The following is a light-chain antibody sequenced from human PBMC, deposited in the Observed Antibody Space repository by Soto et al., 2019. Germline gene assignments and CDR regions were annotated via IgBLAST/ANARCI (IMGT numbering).Light chain of an antibody. Sequence: DIQMTQSPSTLSASVGDRVSMTCRANQSISGWLAWYQQKPGKAPKLLIYGASSVESGVPSRFSGSGSGTEFTLTISSLQPDDFATYYCQQYDSSWTLGEGNKVEI. CDR2: GAS. CDR3: QQYDSSWT. J-gene: IGKJ1*01. V-gene: IGKV1-5*01. CDR1: QSISGW.